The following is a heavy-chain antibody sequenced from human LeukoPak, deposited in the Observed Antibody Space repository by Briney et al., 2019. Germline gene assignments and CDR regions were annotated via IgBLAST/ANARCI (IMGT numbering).Heavy chain of an antibody. CDR2: ISPSWNT. CDR1: GYSISSASY. J-gene: IGHJ4*02. CDR3: ARSAYSDLYFDY. Sequence: PSETLSLTCAGSGYSISSASYWGWIRQPPGKGLEWIGSISPSWNTYYNPSLKSRISISLDTSNNQFSLNLNSMTAAHTAFYYCARSAYSDLYFDYWGQGPLVPVSS. V-gene: IGHV4-38-2*01. D-gene: IGHD4-11*01.